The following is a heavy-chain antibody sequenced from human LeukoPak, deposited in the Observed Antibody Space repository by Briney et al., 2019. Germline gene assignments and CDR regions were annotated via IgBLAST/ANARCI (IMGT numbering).Heavy chain of an antibody. CDR2: INPNSGGT. V-gene: IGHV1-2*02. CDR3: ARVVVRDYYYYMDV. CDR1: GYTFTRYY. Sequence: ASVKVSCKASGYTFTRYYMHWVRQAPGQGLEWMGWINPNSGGTNCAQKFQGRVTMTRDTSISTAYMELSRLRSDDTAVYYCARVVVRDYYYYMDVWGKGTTVTVSS. D-gene: IGHD2-15*01. J-gene: IGHJ6*03.